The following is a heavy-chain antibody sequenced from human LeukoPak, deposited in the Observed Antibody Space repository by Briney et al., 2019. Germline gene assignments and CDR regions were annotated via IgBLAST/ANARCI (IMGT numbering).Heavy chain of an antibody. V-gene: IGHV3-23*01. CDR1: GFTINNYA. D-gene: IGHD3-3*01. CDR2: ISGSGGET. J-gene: IGHJ3*02. Sequence: GGSLRLSCAVSGFTINNYAIGWVRQAPGKRLEYVSVISGSGGETRYADSVKGRFTISRDNAKNSLYLQMNSLRAEDTAVYYCASPSGYYALDAFDIWGQGTMVTVSS. CDR3: ASPSGYYALDAFDI.